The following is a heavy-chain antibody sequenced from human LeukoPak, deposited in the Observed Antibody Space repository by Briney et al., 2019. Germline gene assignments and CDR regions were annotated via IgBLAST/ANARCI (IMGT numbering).Heavy chain of an antibody. CDR2: IIPILGIA. V-gene: IGHV1-69*04. Sequence: ASVKVSFKASGGTFSSYAISWVRQAPGQGLEWMGRIIPILGIANYAQKFQGRVTITADKSTSTAYMELSSLRSEDTAVYYCARVDIVVVTAIIYYYYGMDVWGQGTTVTVSS. D-gene: IGHD2-21*02. CDR3: ARVDIVVVTAIIYYYYGMDV. CDR1: GGTFSSYA. J-gene: IGHJ6*02.